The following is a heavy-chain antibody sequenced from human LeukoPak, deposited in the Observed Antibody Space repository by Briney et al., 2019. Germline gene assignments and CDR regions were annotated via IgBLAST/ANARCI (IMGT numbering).Heavy chain of an antibody. CDR2: INQGGREK. J-gene: IGHJ4*02. CDR1: GFLLSDDW. Sequence: GRSLRLSCAASGFLLSDDWMSWVRQGPGEGLEWVANINQGGREKYFVDSVKGRFTISRDNAQNSLGLQMNSLRVEDTAIYYCARLVVPPGNRGWYYEHWGQGTLVTVSS. CDR3: ARLVVPPGNRGWYYEH. D-gene: IGHD2-2*01. V-gene: IGHV3-7*03.